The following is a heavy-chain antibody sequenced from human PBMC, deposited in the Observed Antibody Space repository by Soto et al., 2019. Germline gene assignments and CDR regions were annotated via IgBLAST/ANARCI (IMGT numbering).Heavy chain of an antibody. CDR2: ISYDGSNK. CDR1: GFTFSSYG. CDR3: ARVQITTFGVGAFDI. D-gene: IGHD3-3*01. V-gene: IGHV3-30*03. J-gene: IGHJ3*02. Sequence: GGSLRLSCAASGFTFSSYGMHWVRQAPGKGLEWVAVISYDGSNKYYPDSVKGRFTISRDNAKDSLFLQMNSLRAEDTAVYYCARVQITTFGVGAFDIWGQGTMVTVSS.